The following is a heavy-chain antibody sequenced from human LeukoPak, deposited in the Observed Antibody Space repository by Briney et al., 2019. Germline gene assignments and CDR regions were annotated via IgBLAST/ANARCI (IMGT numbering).Heavy chain of an antibody. J-gene: IGHJ6*02. CDR2: IYYSGST. Sequence: PSETLSLTCTVSGGSISSSSYYWGWIRQPPGKGLEWIGSIYYSGSTYYHPSLKSRVTISVDTSKNQFSLKLSSVTAAGTAVYYCARPEYYDSSGRMDVWGQGTTVTVSS. D-gene: IGHD3-22*01. CDR3: ARPEYYDSSGRMDV. V-gene: IGHV4-39*01. CDR1: GGSISSSSYY.